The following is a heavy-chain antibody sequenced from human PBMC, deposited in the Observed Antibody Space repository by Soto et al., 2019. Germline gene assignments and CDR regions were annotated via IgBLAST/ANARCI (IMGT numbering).Heavy chain of an antibody. CDR1: GGSISSGVYY. J-gene: IGHJ4*02. V-gene: IGHV4-31*03. D-gene: IGHD5-12*01. Sequence: SETLSLTCTVSGGSISSGVYYWSWIRQHPGKGLEWIGYIYYSGSTYYNPSLKSRVTISVDTSKNQFSLKLSSVTAADTAVYYCAKDLYDNGCPPGLDSWGQGTLVTVSS. CDR3: AKDLYDNGCPPGLDS. CDR2: IYYSGST.